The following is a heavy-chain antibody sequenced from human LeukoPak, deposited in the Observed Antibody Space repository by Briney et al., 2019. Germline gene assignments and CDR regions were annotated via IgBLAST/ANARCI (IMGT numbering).Heavy chain of an antibody. CDR1: GFTFSSYA. V-gene: IGHV3-23*01. D-gene: IGHD3-10*01. Sequence: GGSLRLSCAASGFTFSSYAMSWVRQAPGKGLGWVSAISGSGGSTYYADSVKGRFTISRDNSKNTLYLQMNSLRAEDTAVYYCAKAVRTRSGSYYYFDYWGQGTLVTVSS. CDR3: AKAVRTRSGSYYYFDY. CDR2: ISGSGGST. J-gene: IGHJ4*02.